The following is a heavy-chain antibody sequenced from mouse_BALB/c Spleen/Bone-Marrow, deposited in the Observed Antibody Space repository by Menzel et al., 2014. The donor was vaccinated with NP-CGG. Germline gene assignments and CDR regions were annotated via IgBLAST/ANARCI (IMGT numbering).Heavy chain of an antibody. CDR2: IDPSDSET. J-gene: IGHJ2*01. CDR1: GYSLTSYW. CDR3: ARGDDGYYGDY. V-gene: IGHV1S126*01. D-gene: IGHD2-3*01. Sequence: VQLEESGPQLVRPGDSVKISCKVSGYSLTSYWMHWVKRRPGKGLEWLGMIDPSDSETSITQMLKDKATVTVDKSSSTAHMQLSSPTSEDSAVYDCARGDDGYYGDYWGQGTTLTVSS.